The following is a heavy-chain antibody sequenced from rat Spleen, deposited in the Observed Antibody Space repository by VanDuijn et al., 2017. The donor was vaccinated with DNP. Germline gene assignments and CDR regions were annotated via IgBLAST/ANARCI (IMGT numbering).Heavy chain of an antibody. Sequence: EVQLVESGGGLVQPGRSLTLSCAASGFIFTDFNMAWVRQAPTKGLEWVASISTSGEYAHYGDSVKGRFTISRDNSKNTQYLQMDSLRSEDTATYYCAREGTYYGSRWFAYWGQGTLVTVSS. D-gene: IGHD1-9*01. CDR1: GFIFTDFN. CDR2: ISTSGEYA. CDR3: AREGTYYGSRWFAY. J-gene: IGHJ3*01. V-gene: IGHV5S13*01.